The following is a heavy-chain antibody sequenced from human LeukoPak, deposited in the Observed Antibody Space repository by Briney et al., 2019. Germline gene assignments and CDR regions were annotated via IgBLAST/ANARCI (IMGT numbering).Heavy chain of an antibody. CDR2: INPNSGAT. J-gene: IGHJ4*02. V-gene: IGHV1-2*02. Sequence: ASVKVSCKTSGYTFIGYYMHWVRQAPGQGLEWMGWINPNSGATNYAQKFQDRVTMTRDTPISTACMELSRLRSDDTAVYYCARSSGWYEFFDYWGQGTLVTVSS. CDR3: ARSSGWYEFFDY. CDR1: GYTFIGYY. D-gene: IGHD6-19*01.